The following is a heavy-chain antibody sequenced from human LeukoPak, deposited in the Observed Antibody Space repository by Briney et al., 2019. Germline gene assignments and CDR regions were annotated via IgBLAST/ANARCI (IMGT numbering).Heavy chain of an antibody. J-gene: IGHJ4*02. CDR1: GFTFSSYS. D-gene: IGHD6-19*01. Sequence: PGGSLRLSCAASGFTFSSYSMNWVRQAPGKGLEWVSSISSSSSYIYYADSVKGRFTISRDNAKNSPYLQMNSLRAEDTAVYYCASFGYSSGWYSDYWGQGTLVTVSS. V-gene: IGHV3-21*01. CDR3: ASFGYSSGWYSDY. CDR2: ISSSSSYI.